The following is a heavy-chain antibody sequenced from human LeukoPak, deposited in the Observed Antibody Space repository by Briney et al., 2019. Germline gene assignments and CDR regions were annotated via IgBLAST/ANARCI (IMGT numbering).Heavy chain of an antibody. D-gene: IGHD3-3*01. CDR3: AKDRAVLRFLEWPTTHYYDYYMDV. J-gene: IGHJ6*03. CDR1: GFTFSSYG. CDR2: ISYDGSNK. V-gene: IGHV3-30*02. Sequence: GGSLRLSCAASGFTFSSYGMHWVRQAPGKGLEWVTYISYDGSNKYYADSVKGRFTISRDNSKNTLYLQMNSLRAEDTAVYYCAKDRAVLRFLEWPTTHYYDYYMDVWGKGTTVTVSS.